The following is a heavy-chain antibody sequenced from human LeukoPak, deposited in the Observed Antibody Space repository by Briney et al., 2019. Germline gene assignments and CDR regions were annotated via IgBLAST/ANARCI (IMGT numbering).Heavy chain of an antibody. J-gene: IGHJ4*02. D-gene: IGHD3-3*01. V-gene: IGHV4-30-4*08. Sequence: PSETLSLTCTVSGVSISSGDYYWSWIRQPPGKGLAWIGYIYYSGSTYYNPSLKSRVTISVDTSKNQFSLKLSSVTAADTAVYYCARVSIFGVVVHYWGQGTLVTVSS. CDR1: GVSISSGDYY. CDR2: IYYSGST. CDR3: ARVSIFGVVVHY.